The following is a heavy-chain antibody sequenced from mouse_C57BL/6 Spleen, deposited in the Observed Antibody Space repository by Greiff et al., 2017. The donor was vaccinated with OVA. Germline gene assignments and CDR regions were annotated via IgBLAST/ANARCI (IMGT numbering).Heavy chain of an antibody. Sequence: EVKLMESGGGLVQSGRSLRLSCATSGFTFSDFYMEWVRQAPGKGLEWIAASRNKANDYTTEYSASVKGRFIVSRDTSQSILYIQMNALRAEDTAIYYCAREGAPYDAMDYWGQGTSVTVSS. J-gene: IGHJ4*01. V-gene: IGHV7-1*01. CDR1: GFTFSDFY. CDR2: SRNKANDYTT. CDR3: AREGAPYDAMDY.